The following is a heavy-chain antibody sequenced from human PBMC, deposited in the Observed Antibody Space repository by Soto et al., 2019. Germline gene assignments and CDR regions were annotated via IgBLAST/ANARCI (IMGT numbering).Heavy chain of an antibody. CDR1: GGTFSSYA. CDR2: IIPIFGTA. J-gene: IGHJ6*02. D-gene: IGHD5-18*01. V-gene: IGHV1-69*12. Sequence: QVQLVQSGAEVKKPGSSVKVSCKASGGTFSSYAISWVRQAPGQGLEWMGGIIPIFGTANYAQKFQGRVTITADESTSTAYMELSSLRSEDTAVYYCARDGGYDTVMNLYGMDVWGQGTTVTVSS. CDR3: ARDGGYDTVMNLYGMDV.